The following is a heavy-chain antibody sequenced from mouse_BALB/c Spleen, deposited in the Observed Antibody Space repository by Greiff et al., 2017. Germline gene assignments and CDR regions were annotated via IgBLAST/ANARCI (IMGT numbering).Heavy chain of an antibody. Sequence: DVMLVESGGDLVKPGGSLKLSCAASGFTFSSYGMSWVRQTPDKRLEWVATISSGGSYTYYPDSVKGRFTISRDNAKNTLYLQMSSLKSEDTAMYYCARHYYGYDEDYAMDYWGQGTSVTVSS. D-gene: IGHD2-2*01. CDR2: ISSGGSYT. J-gene: IGHJ4*01. CDR1: GFTFSSYG. V-gene: IGHV5-6*02. CDR3: ARHYYGYDEDYAMDY.